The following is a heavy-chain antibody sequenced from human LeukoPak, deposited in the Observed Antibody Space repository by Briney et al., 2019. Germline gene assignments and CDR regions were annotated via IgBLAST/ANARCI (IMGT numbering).Heavy chain of an antibody. CDR2: ISGGGGST. J-gene: IGHJ6*02. D-gene: IGHD3-10*01. CDR1: GFTFSSYA. CDR3: ATTPGAYYYYHMDV. V-gene: IGHV3-23*01. Sequence: GGSLRLSCAASGFTFSSYAMSWVRQAPGKGLEWVSAISGGGGSTYYADSVKGRFTISRDNSKNTLYLQMNSLRAEDTAVYYCATTPGAYYYYHMDVWGQGTTVTVSS.